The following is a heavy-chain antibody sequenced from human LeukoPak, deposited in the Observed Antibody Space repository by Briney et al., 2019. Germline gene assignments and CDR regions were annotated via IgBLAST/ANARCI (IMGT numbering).Heavy chain of an antibody. D-gene: IGHD4-17*01. CDR2: VSYSGST. CDR1: GYSLSSGDY. Sequence: PSETLSLTCAVSGYSLSSGDYWGWIRQPPGEGLEWIGSVSYSGSTHYNPSLKSRVNISVDRSRTHFSRRLSSVTAADTAVYYCARNSTVTSPSTGYFDYWGQGTLATVSS. J-gene: IGHJ4*02. CDR3: ARNSTVTSPSTGYFDY. V-gene: IGHV4-38-2*01.